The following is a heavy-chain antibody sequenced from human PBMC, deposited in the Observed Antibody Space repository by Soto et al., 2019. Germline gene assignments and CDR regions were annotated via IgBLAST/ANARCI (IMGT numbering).Heavy chain of an antibody. D-gene: IGHD6-13*01. J-gene: IGHJ4*02. V-gene: IGHV5-51*01. CDR3: AREISSWYIEPYFDY. Sequence: GESLKISCKGSGYTFTSYWIGWVRQMPGEGLEWMGVIYPSDSDIRYSPSFQGKVTISADKSITTAYMELSSLRSEDTAVYYCAREISSWYIEPYFDYWGQGTLVTVSS. CDR2: IYPSDSDI. CDR1: GYTFTSYW.